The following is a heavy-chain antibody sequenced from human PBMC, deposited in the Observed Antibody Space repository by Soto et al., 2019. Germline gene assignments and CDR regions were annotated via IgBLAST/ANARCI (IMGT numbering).Heavy chain of an antibody. Sequence: EVQLLESGGGLVQPGGSLRLTCAASGFTFSSYAMNWGRQAPGKGLEWVSVISGSGGSTYYADSVKGRFTISRDNSKNTLYLQMNSLRAEDTAVYYCAKRATGTYFDYWGQGTLVTVSS. CDR1: GFTFSSYA. V-gene: IGHV3-23*01. CDR3: AKRATGTYFDY. CDR2: ISGSGGST. D-gene: IGHD1-1*01. J-gene: IGHJ4*02.